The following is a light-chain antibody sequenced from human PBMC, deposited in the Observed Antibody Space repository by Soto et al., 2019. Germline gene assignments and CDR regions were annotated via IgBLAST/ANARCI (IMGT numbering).Light chain of an antibody. CDR1: SSNIGSGYD. J-gene: IGLJ1*01. Sequence: VLTQPPSVSGAPGQRVTISCTGTSSNIGSGYDVHWYQHLPGTAPKLLIYGNTIRPSGVPDRFSGSKSGTSASLAITGLQAEDEADYYCQSYDRSLRGYVFGTGTKVTVL. V-gene: IGLV1-40*01. CDR2: GNT. CDR3: QSYDRSLRGYV.